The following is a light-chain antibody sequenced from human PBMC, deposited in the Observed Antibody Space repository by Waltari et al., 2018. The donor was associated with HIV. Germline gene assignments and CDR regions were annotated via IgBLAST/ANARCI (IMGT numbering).Light chain of an antibody. Sequence: SYELTQPPSVSVSPGQTARITCSGDALPKQYAYWYQQKPGQAPVLIIYQDVKRRSGLPERFSGSSSGTTLTLTISGVQAEDEADYYCQSADSSGSYVIFGGGTKLTVL. CDR3: QSADSSGSYVI. CDR2: QDV. J-gene: IGLJ2*01. V-gene: IGLV3-25*03. CDR1: ALPKQY.